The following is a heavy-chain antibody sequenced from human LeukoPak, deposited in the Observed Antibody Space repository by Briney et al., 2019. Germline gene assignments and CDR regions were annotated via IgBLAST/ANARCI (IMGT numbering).Heavy chain of an antibody. J-gene: IGHJ4*02. Sequence: GSLRLSCAASGFTFSSYSMNWVRQAPGKGLEWIGEINQSGSTNHNPSLKSRVTISLDTSKNQFSLKVSSVTAADTAVYYCARGYGSGFAYWGQGTLVTVSS. CDR1: GFTFSSYS. D-gene: IGHD3-10*01. V-gene: IGHV4-34*01. CDR2: INQSGST. CDR3: ARGYGSGFAY.